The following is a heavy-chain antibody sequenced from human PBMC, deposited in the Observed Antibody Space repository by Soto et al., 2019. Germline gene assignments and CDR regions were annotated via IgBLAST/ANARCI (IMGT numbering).Heavy chain of an antibody. CDR3: ARVNTMFRGVTPYYYYYYGMDV. CDR1: GGSISSGDYY. Sequence: SETLSLTCTVSGGSISSGDYYWSWSRQPPGKGLEWIGYIYYSGSTNYNPSLKSRVTISVDTSKNQFSLKLSSVTAADTAVYYCARVNTMFRGVTPYYYYYYGMDVWGQGTTVTVSS. CDR2: IYYSGST. D-gene: IGHD3-10*01. V-gene: IGHV4-30-4*01. J-gene: IGHJ6*02.